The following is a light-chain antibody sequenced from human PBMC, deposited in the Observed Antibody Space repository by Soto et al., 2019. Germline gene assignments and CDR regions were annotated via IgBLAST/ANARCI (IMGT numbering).Light chain of an antibody. J-gene: IGKJ1*01. CDR1: QTVLHTSSNTNF. CDR3: QQYFSTPWT. Sequence: DIVLTQSPDSLAVSLGERATINCKSSQTVLHTSSNTNFLAWFQQKPGQPPKLLIFWASTRESGVPDRFSGSGSGTDFTLTISSLQAEDVAVYYCQQYFSTPWTFGQGTKVDIK. CDR2: WAS. V-gene: IGKV4-1*01.